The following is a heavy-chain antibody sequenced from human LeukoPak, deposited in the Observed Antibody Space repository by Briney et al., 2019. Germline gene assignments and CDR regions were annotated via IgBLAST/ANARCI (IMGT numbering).Heavy chain of an antibody. Sequence: GGSLRLSCAAAGFTFSMYWMLWVRQAPGKGLESVSRINTDGTVTTYADSVKGRFTVSRDNADNTMFLQMNSVRDEDTAVYYCATKQWLAPPPDSWGQGTPVTVST. CDR1: GFTFSMYW. D-gene: IGHD6-19*01. CDR3: ATKQWLAPPPDS. J-gene: IGHJ4*02. V-gene: IGHV3-74*01. CDR2: INTDGTVT.